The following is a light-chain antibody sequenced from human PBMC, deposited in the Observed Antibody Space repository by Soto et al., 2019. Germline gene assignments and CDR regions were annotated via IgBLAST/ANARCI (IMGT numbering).Light chain of an antibody. CDR1: RSISTY. J-gene: IGKJ3*01. CDR3: QQSYTTLIT. Sequence: DIQMTQSPSSLSASVGDRVTITCRASRSISTYLNWYLQRPGKAPKLLIYAASSLQSGVPSRFSGSGSGTDFTLTISSLQAEDFATYFCQQSYTTLITFGPGTKVDIK. V-gene: IGKV1-39*01. CDR2: AAS.